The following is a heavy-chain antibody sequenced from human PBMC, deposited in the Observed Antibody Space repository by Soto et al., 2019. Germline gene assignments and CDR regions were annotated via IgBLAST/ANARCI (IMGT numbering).Heavy chain of an antibody. D-gene: IGHD5-18*01. Sequence: QLQLQESGPGLVKPSETLSLTCTVSGGSISSSSYYWGWIRQPPGKGLEWIGSIYYSGSTYYNPSLKSRVTISVDTSKNQFSLKLSSVTAADTAVYYCATLTGGVDTDYFDYWGQGTLVTVSS. CDR3: ATLTGGVDTDYFDY. CDR1: GGSISSSSYY. J-gene: IGHJ4*02. CDR2: IYYSGST. V-gene: IGHV4-39*01.